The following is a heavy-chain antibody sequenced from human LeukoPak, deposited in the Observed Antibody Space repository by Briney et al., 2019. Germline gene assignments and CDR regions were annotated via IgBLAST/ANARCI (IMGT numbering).Heavy chain of an antibody. J-gene: IGHJ4*02. CDR2: ISYDGSNK. CDR1: GFTFNRFY. Sequence: GGSLRLSCSASGFTFNRFYLHWVRQAPGKGLEWVAVISYDGSNKYYADSVKGRFTISRDNSKNTLYLQMNSLRPEDTAVYYCARDGQQWLVGYYFDYWGQGTLVTVSS. V-gene: IGHV3-30*04. CDR3: ARDGQQWLVGYYFDY. D-gene: IGHD6-19*01.